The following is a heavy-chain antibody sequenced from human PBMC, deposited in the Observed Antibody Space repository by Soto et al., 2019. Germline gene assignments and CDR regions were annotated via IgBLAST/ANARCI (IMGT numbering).Heavy chain of an antibody. CDR3: ARDPHYYILTGYPHNWFDP. D-gene: IGHD3-9*01. V-gene: IGHV1-18*01. J-gene: IGHJ5*02. Sequence: ASVKVSCKASGYTFTSYGISWVRQAPGQGLEWMGWISAYNGNTNYAQKLQGRVTMTTDTSTSTAYMELRSLRSDDTAVYYCARDPHYYILTGYPHNWFDPCGQGTLVTVSS. CDR1: GYTFTSYG. CDR2: ISAYNGNT.